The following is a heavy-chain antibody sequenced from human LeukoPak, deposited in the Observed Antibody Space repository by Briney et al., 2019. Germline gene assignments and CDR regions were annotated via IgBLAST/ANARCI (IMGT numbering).Heavy chain of an antibody. D-gene: IGHD3-10*01. Sequence: GGSLRLSCAASGFTFSSYAMLWVRQAPGKGLEWVAVISYDGSNKYYADSVKGRFTIYRDNSKNTLYLQMNSLRAEDTAVYYCAREGLLWFGELSGLDPWGQGTLVTVSS. J-gene: IGHJ5*02. CDR2: ISYDGSNK. CDR1: GFTFSSYA. CDR3: AREGLLWFGELSGLDP. V-gene: IGHV3-30-3*01.